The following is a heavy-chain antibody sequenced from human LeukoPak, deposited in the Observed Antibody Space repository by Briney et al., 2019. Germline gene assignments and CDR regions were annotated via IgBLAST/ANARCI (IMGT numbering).Heavy chain of an antibody. Sequence: GGSLRLSCAASGFTFSSYAMSWVRQAPGKGLEWVSAISGRGGSTYYADSVKGRFTISRDNSKNTLYLQMNSLRAEDTAVYYCAKDPDYYGSGRHYYGMDVWGQGTTVTVSS. D-gene: IGHD3-10*01. CDR1: GFTFSSYA. J-gene: IGHJ6*02. CDR2: ISGRGGST. CDR3: AKDPDYYGSGRHYYGMDV. V-gene: IGHV3-23*01.